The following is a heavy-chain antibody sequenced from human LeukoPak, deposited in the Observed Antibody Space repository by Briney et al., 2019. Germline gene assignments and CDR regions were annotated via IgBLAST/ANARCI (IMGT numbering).Heavy chain of an antibody. D-gene: IGHD6-19*01. CDR2: INTDESKI. J-gene: IGHJ4*02. V-gene: IGHV3-74*01. CDR1: GFTFSSHW. Sequence: GSLRLSCAASGFTFSSHWMHWVRQTPGKGLVWVSRINTDESKINHADSVKGRFTISRDNAKNSLYLQMNSLRAEDTAVYYCARDLSIAVAGNGDYWGQGTLVTVSS. CDR3: ARDLSIAVAGNGDY.